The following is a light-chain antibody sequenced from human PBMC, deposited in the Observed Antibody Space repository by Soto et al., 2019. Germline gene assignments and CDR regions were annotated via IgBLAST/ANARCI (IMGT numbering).Light chain of an antibody. J-gene: IGKJ1*01. CDR2: DAS. CDR1: QSVSRY. V-gene: IGKV3-11*01. Sequence: EVVLTQSPDTLSLPPGERATLSCRASQSVSRYLAWYQQKPGQAPRLLIYDASNRATGIPARFSGSGSGTDFTLTISSLEPEDFAVYYCQQRSNWPWTFGQGTKVDIK. CDR3: QQRSNWPWT.